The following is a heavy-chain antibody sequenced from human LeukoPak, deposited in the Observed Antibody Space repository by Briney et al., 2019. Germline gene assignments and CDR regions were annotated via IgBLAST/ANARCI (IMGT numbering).Heavy chain of an antibody. J-gene: IGHJ4*02. CDR2: ISGSGGST. D-gene: IGHD3-16*01. CDR1: GFTFSSYA. V-gene: IGHV3-23*01. Sequence: GGSLRLSCAASGFTFSSYAMSWVRQAPGKGLEWVSAISGSGGSTYYADSVKGRFTISRDNSKNTLYLQMNSLRAEDTAVYYCAKARHTLNYYYDYVWGSPRPFDYWGQGTLVTVSS. CDR3: AKARHTLNYYYDYVWGSPRPFDY.